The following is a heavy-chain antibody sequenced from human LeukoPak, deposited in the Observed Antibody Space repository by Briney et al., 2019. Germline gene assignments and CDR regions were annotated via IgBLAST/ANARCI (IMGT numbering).Heavy chain of an antibody. CDR3: VRDNGGLVRGIIVNPHFDY. D-gene: IGHD3-10*01. CDR2: IWNDGSNE. CDR1: GFTFSKYG. V-gene: IGHV3-33*01. J-gene: IGHJ4*02. Sequence: PGRSLRLSCAASGFTFSKYGMHWVRQAPGKGLEWVANIWNDGSNEYYADSVKGRFTISRDNSKNTLFLQMNTLRVEDTAMYYCVRDNGGLVRGIIVNPHFDYWGQGTLVTVSS.